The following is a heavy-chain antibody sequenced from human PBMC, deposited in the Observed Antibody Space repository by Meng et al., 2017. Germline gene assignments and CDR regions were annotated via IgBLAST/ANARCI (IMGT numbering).Heavy chain of an antibody. V-gene: IGHV1-69*06. Sequence: QRVQVGAELKKPGSLLNVSFKGSGGTFSSYAIRWVRQAPGQGLEWMGGIIPIFGTANYAQKFQGRVTITADKSTSTAYMELSSLRSEDTAVYYCARGVGYGGNSLYFDYWGQGTLVTVSS. CDR3: ARGVGYGGNSLYFDY. D-gene: IGHD4-23*01. CDR2: IIPIFGTA. J-gene: IGHJ4*02. CDR1: GGTFSSYA.